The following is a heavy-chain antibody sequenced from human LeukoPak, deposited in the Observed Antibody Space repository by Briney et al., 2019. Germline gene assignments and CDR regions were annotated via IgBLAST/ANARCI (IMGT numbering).Heavy chain of an antibody. D-gene: IGHD3-10*01. CDR3: ASDITMVRGAFFQH. Sequence: PGGSLRLSCADSGFTFSSHAMSWVRQAPGKGLEWVSAISGSGGSTYYADSVKGRFTISRDNSKNTLYLQMNSLRAEDTAVYYCASDITMVRGAFFQHWGQGTLVTVSS. J-gene: IGHJ1*01. V-gene: IGHV3-23*01. CDR2: ISGSGGST. CDR1: GFTFSSHA.